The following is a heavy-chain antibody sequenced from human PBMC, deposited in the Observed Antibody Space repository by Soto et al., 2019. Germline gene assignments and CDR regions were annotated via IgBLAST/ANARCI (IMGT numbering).Heavy chain of an antibody. V-gene: IGHV3-30*03. CDR1: GFPFTSYG. J-gene: IGHJ4*02. D-gene: IGHD3-10*01. CDR2: ISYDANNK. CDR3: VGGQFYFDY. Sequence: QVQLVESGGGVVQPGRSLRLSCAASGFPFTSYGMHWVREGPGKGLEWLGVISYDANNKFYADSVKGRFTISRDNSKNTLYLQMNSLRREDTALYYCVGGQFYFDYRGQGTLVTVSS.